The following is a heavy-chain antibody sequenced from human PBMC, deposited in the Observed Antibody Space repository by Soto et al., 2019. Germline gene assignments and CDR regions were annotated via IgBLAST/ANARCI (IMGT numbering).Heavy chain of an antibody. CDR1: GFTFSSYG. CDR3: ARVPSVVAAIDY. J-gene: IGHJ4*02. CDR2: IWYDGSNK. Sequence: QVQLVESGGGVVQPGRSLRLSCAASGFTFSSYGMHWVHQAPGKGLEWVAVIWYDGSNKYYADSVKGRFTISRDNSKNTLYLQMNSLRAEDTAVYYCARVPSVVAAIDYWGQGTLVTVSS. D-gene: IGHD2-15*01. V-gene: IGHV3-33*01.